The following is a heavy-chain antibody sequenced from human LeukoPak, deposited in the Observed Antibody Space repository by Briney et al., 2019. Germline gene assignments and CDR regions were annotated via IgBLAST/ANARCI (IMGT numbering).Heavy chain of an antibody. Sequence: ASVKVSCKASGGTFSSYAISWVRQAPGQGLEWMGRIIPILGIANYAQKFQGRVTMTRDTSISTAYMELSRLRSDDTAVYYCARSPIVVVVAASDYWGQGTLVTVSS. V-gene: IGHV1-69*04. CDR2: IIPILGIA. CDR1: GGTFSSYA. J-gene: IGHJ4*02. CDR3: ARSPIVVVVAASDY. D-gene: IGHD2-15*01.